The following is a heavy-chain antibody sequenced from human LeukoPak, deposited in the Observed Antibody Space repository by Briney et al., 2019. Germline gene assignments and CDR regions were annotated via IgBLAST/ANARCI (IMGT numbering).Heavy chain of an antibody. CDR3: ARDADYYDSSGYYYGISWFDP. CDR1: GGSISSGSYY. CDR2: IYTSGST. D-gene: IGHD3-22*01. J-gene: IGHJ5*02. V-gene: IGHV4-61*02. Sequence: PPQTLSLTCTASGGSISSGSYYWSWIRQPAGKGLEWIGRIYTSGSTNYNPTLKSRVTISVDTSKNQFSLKLSSVTAADTAVYYCARDADYYDSSGYYYGISWFDPWGQGTLVTVSS.